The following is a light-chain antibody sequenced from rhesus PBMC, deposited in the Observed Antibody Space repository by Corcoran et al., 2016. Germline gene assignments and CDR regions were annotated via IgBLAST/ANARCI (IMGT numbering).Light chain of an antibody. CDR3: QQYSSRPFT. V-gene: IGKV1-22*01. Sequence: DIQMTQSPSSLSASVGDAVTITCRASQGISSWLAWYQQKPGKAPKLLIYKAASLQSGVPSRFCGSGSGTVFTLTISSLQSEDFATYYCQQYSSRPFTFGPGTKLDIK. CDR1: QGISSW. CDR2: KAA. J-gene: IGKJ3*01.